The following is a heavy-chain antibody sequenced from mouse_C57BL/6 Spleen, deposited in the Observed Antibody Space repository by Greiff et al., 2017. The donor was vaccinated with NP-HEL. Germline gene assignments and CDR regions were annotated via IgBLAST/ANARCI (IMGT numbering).Heavy chain of an antibody. Sequence: VQLKESGAELVKPGASVKLSCTASGFNIKDYYMHWVKQRTEQGLEWIGRIDPEDGETKYAPKFQGKATITADTSSNTSYLQLSSLTSEDTAVYYCALDSSGYVGYAMDYWGQGTSVTVSS. CDR1: GFNIKDYY. CDR3: ALDSSGYVGYAMDY. V-gene: IGHV14-2*01. D-gene: IGHD3-2*02. J-gene: IGHJ4*01. CDR2: IDPEDGET.